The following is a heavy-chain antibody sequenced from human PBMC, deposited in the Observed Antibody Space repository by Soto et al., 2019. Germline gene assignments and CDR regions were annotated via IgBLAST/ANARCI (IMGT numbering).Heavy chain of an antibody. CDR2: ISAYNGNT. CDR3: ARRGAATFVDWFDP. J-gene: IGHJ5*02. Sequence: WASVKVSCKASGYTFTSYGISWVRQAPGQGLEWMGWISAYNGNTNYAQKLQGRVTMTTDTSTSTAYMELRSLRSDDTAVYYCARRGAATFVDWFDPWGQGTLVTVSS. V-gene: IGHV1-18*04. CDR1: GYTFTSYG. D-gene: IGHD3-10*01.